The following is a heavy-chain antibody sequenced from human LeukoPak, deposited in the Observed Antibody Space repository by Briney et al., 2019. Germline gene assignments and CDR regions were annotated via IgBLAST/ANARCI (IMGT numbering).Heavy chain of an antibody. Sequence: PSETLSLTCAVSGGAISTSTYYWGWIRKPPGKGLVGDGRIYYTGSTNYNPSHKHQLTISIDTSKNQFSVTLNSVTAADTATYYCARRAGYSSGWRFDYWGQGVLVTVSS. V-gene: IGHV4-39*01. J-gene: IGHJ4*02. D-gene: IGHD6-19*01. CDR3: ARRAGYSSGWRFDY. CDR2: IYYTGST. CDR1: GGAISTSTYY.